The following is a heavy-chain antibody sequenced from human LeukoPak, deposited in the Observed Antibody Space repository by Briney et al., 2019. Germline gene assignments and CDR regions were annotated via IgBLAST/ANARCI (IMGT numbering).Heavy chain of an antibody. D-gene: IGHD3-9*01. CDR3: ARVNNDIFDY. CDR2: IYHSGST. CDR1: GYSISSGYY. V-gene: IGHV4-38-2*02. J-gene: IGHJ4*02. Sequence: ASETLSLTCTVSGYSISSGYYWGWIRQPPGKGLEWIGSIYHSGSTYYNPSLKSRVTISVDTSKNQFSLKLSSVTAADTAVYYCARVNNDIFDYWGQGTLVTVSS.